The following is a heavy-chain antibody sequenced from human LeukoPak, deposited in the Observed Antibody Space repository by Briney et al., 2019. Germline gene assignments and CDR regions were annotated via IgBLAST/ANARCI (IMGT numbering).Heavy chain of an antibody. D-gene: IGHD2-15*01. CDR3: ARALRNCSGGSCYPSLHFDY. CDR1: GGSISSGGYS. J-gene: IGHJ4*02. V-gene: IGHV4-30-2*01. CDR2: IYHSGST. Sequence: SQTLSLTCAVSGGSISSGGYSWSWIRQPPGKGLEWIGYIYHSGSTYYNPSLKSRVTISVDRSKNQFPLKLSSVTAADTAVYYCARALRNCSGGSCYPSLHFDYWGQGTLVTVSS.